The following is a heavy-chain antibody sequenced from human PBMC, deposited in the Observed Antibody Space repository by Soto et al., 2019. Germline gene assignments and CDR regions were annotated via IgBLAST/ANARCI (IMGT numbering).Heavy chain of an antibody. V-gene: IGHV4-59*01. CDR2: IYYSGST. CDR3: ARRYGRNFDS. CDR1: GGSISSYY. Sequence: QVQLQESGPGLVKPSETLSLTCTVSGGSISSYYWSWIRQPPGKGLEWIGYIYYSGSTNYNPSLKSRVTISVDTSKNQFSLKLSSVTAADTAVYDCARRYGRNFDSWGQGTLVTVSS. J-gene: IGHJ4*02. D-gene: IGHD1-20*01.